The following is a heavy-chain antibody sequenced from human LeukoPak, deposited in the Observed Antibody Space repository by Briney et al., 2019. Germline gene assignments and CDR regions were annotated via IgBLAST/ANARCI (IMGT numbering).Heavy chain of an antibody. CDR1: GGSISSSSYY. D-gene: IGHD2-21*02. Sequence: PSETLSLTCTVSGGSISSSSYYWGWIRQPPGKGLEWIGSIYYSGSTYYNPSLKSRVTISVDTSKNQFSLKLSSVTAADTAVYYCARDGVVVTAILGWFDPWGQGTLVTVSS. CDR2: IYYSGST. CDR3: ARDGVVVTAILGWFDP. J-gene: IGHJ5*02. V-gene: IGHV4-39*07.